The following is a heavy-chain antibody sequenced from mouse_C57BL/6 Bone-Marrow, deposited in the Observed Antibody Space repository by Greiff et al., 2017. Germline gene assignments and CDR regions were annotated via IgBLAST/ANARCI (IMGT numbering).Heavy chain of an antibody. J-gene: IGHJ2*01. D-gene: IGHD2-4*01. CDR3: AGIYYDYYYFDY. CDR1: GIDFSRYW. Sequence: EVKLLQSGGGLVQPGGSLKLSCAASGIDFSRYWMSWVRRAPGKGLEWIGEINPDSSTINYAPSLKEKFIISRDNAKNTLYLQMSKVRSEDTALYYCAGIYYDYYYFDYWGQGTTLTVSS. CDR2: INPDSSTI. V-gene: IGHV4-1*01.